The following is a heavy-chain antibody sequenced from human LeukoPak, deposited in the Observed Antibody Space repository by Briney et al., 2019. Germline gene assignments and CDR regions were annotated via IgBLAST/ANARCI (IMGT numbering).Heavy chain of an antibody. CDR2: IYSGGTT. CDR3: ARDGDDTSGYFSPFDY. J-gene: IGHJ4*02. V-gene: IGHV3-53*01. Sequence: GGSLRLSCAVSGFTVSTNYMSWVRQAPGKGLGWVSIIYSGGTTYYADSVKGRFTISRDNSKNTLYLQMNSLRAEDTAVYYCARDGDDTSGYFSPFDYWGQGTLVTVSS. D-gene: IGHD3-22*01. CDR1: GFTVSTNY.